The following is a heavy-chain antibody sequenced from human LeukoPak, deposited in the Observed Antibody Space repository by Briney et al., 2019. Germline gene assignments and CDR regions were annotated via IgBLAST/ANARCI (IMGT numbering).Heavy chain of an antibody. D-gene: IGHD3-22*01. J-gene: IGHJ4*02. CDR3: AREDSSGFLDY. CDR2: IFYSGST. Sequence: PSETLSLTCTVSGGSISSYYWSWIRQPPGKGLEWIGYIFYSGSTNYNPSLKSRVTISVDTSKNQFPLKLGSVTAADTAVYYCAREDSSGFLDYWGQGTLVTVSS. V-gene: IGHV4-59*01. CDR1: GGSISSYY.